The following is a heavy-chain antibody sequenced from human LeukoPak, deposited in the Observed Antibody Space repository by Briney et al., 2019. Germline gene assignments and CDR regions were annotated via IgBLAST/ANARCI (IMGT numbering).Heavy chain of an antibody. J-gene: IGHJ6*03. CDR1: GYTFTSYI. CDR2: INTYNGNT. CDR3: ARDRHIAAAVYYYYMDV. V-gene: IGHV1-18*01. Sequence: ASVKVSCKASGYTFTSYIISWARQAPGQGLEWMGWINTYNGNTDYAQRVQGRVTMTTDTSTSTAYMELRSLRSDDTAVYYCARDRHIAAAVYYYYMDVWGKGTPVTVSS. D-gene: IGHD6-13*01.